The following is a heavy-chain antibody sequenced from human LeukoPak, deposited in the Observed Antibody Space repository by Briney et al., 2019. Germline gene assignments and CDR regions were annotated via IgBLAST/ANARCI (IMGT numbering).Heavy chain of an antibody. V-gene: IGHV3-30*02. CDR3: AKDWGARGCCGDYFDY. CDR1: GFALKSYS. J-gene: IGHJ4*02. CDR2: IRDDGSSQ. Sequence: GGSLRLSCAGSGFALKSYSLSWVRQAPGKGLEWVAFIRDDGSSQYFTESVKGRFTISRDNSKNTVSLQMNNLRSEDTAVYYCAKDWGARGCCGDYFDYWGQGSLVTVSS. D-gene: IGHD6-19*01.